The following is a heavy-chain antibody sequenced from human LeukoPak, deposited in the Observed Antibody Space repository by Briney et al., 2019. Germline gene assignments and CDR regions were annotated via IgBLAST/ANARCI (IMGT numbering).Heavy chain of an antibody. J-gene: IGHJ4*02. V-gene: IGHV4-34*01. D-gene: IGHD5-24*01. CDR3: ARVRMATASYFDY. Sequence: SETLSLTCAVYGGSFSGYYWSWIRQPPGKGLEWIGEINHSGSTNYNPSLKSRVTISVDTSKNQFSLKLSSVTAADTAVYYCARVRMATASYFDYWGQGTLVTVSS. CDR2: INHSGST. CDR1: GGSFSGYY.